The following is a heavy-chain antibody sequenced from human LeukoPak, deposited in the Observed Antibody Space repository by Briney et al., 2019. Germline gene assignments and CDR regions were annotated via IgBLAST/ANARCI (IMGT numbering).Heavy chain of an antibody. CDR2: ISSSSSTI. CDR3: AKETKEGYYDSSGYYYNDY. J-gene: IGHJ4*02. V-gene: IGHV3-48*01. CDR1: GFTFSSYS. Sequence: GGSLRLSCAASGFTFSSYSMNWVRQAPGKGLEWVSYISSSSSTIYYADSVKGRFTISRDNAKNSLYLQMNSLRAEDTAVYYCAKETKEGYYDSSGYYYNDYWGQGALVTVSS. D-gene: IGHD3-22*01.